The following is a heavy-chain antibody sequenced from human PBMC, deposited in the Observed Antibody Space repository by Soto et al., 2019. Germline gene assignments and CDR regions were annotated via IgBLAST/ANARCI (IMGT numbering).Heavy chain of an antibody. CDR2: VFYNGNT. V-gene: IGHV4-59*08. CDR1: SGSISNYY. J-gene: IGHJ5*02. D-gene: IGHD6-6*01. Sequence: PSETLSLTCTVSSGSISNYYWSWIRQPPGKGLEWIGYVFYNGNTNYNPSLKGRVTISIDTSQNQFSLRLSSVTAADTAVYYCARQGGEYSGAWFWFDPWGHGTLVTVS. CDR3: ARQGGEYSGAWFWFDP.